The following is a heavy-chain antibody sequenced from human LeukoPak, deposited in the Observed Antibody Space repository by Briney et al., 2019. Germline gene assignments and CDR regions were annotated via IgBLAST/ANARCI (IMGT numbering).Heavy chain of an antibody. CDR1: GGSISSYY. V-gene: IGHV4-59*01. CDR2: IDYSGST. D-gene: IGHD2-2*01. J-gene: IGHJ3*02. Sequence: PSETLSLTCSVSGGSISSYYWSWIRQPPGKGLEWIGYIDYSGSTNYNPSLKSRVTISVDTSKNQFSLKLSSVTAADTAVYYCARDKGYCSSTSCPYDAFDIWGQGTMVTVSS. CDR3: ARDKGYCSSTSCPYDAFDI.